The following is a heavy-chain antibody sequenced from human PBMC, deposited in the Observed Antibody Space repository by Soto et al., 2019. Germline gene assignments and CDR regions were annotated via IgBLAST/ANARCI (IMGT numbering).Heavy chain of an antibody. D-gene: IGHD1-7*01. CDR2: ISAYNGNT. CDR1: GYTFTSYG. Sequence: ASVTVSCQASGYTFTSYGIIWVRQAPGQGLEWMGWISAYNGNTNYAQKLQGRVTMTTDTSTSTAYMELRSLRSDDTAVYYCARATTSYYYYYYMDVWGKGTTVTVSS. J-gene: IGHJ6*03. CDR3: ARATTSYYYYYYMDV. V-gene: IGHV1-18*01.